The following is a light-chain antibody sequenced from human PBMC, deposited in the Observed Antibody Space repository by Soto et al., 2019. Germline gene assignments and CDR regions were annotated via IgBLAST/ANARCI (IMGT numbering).Light chain of an antibody. CDR1: SGDIGSYTY. CDR2: EVT. V-gene: IGLV2-14*01. Sequence: QSALTQPASVSGSPGQSITISCTGTSGDIGSYTYVSWYQQYPGKAPKLLISEVTNRPLGVSNRFSGSKSGNTASLTISGLQAEDAAHYYCSSYTTNSPPVVFGGGTKLTVL. CDR3: SSYTTNSPPVV. J-gene: IGLJ2*01.